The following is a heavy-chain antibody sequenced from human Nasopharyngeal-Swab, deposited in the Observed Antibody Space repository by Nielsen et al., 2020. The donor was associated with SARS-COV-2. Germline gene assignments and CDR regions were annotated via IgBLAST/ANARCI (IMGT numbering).Heavy chain of an antibody. Sequence: GGSLRLSCAASGFTFSNAWMSWVRQAPGKGLEWVSGISWNSGSIGYADSVKGRFTISRDNAKNSLYLQMNSLRAEDTALYYCAKDLSSGWYGWFDPWGQGTLVTVSS. CDR1: GFTFSNAW. CDR2: ISWNSGSI. J-gene: IGHJ5*02. V-gene: IGHV3-9*01. CDR3: AKDLSSGWYGWFDP. D-gene: IGHD6-19*01.